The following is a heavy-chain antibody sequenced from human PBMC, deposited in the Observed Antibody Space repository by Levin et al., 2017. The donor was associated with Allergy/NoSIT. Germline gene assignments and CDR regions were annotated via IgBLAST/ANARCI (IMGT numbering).Heavy chain of an antibody. V-gene: IGHV1-18*01. CDR3: ASLTIVVVPAAMGDRYYYYMDV. D-gene: IGHD2-2*01. Sequence: AASVKVSCKASGYTFTSYGISWVRQAPGQGLEWMGWISAYNGKTNYAQKLQGRVTMTTDTSTSTAYMELRSLRSDDTAVYYCASLTIVVVPAAMGDRYYYYMDVWGKGTTVTVSS. J-gene: IGHJ6*03. CDR2: ISAYNGKT. CDR1: GYTFTSYG.